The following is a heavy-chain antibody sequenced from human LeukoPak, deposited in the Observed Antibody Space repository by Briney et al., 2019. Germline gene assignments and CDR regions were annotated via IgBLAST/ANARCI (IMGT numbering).Heavy chain of an antibody. D-gene: IGHD3-10*01. CDR1: GYTFTSYD. V-gene: IGHV1-8*01. CDR2: MNPNSGNT. J-gene: IGHJ4*02. Sequence: ASVKVSCKASGYTFTSYDINWVRQATGQGLEWMGWMNPNSGNTGYAQKFQGRVTMTRNTSISTAYMELSSLRSEDTAVYYCARVYTYYYGSGSYPHDYWGQGTLVTVSS. CDR3: ARVYTYYYGSGSYPHDY.